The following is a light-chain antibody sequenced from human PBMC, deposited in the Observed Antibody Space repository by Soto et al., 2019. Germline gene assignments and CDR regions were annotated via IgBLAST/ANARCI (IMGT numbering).Light chain of an antibody. CDR2: DAS. V-gene: IGKV1-33*01. CDR3: QQYDNLPYT. J-gene: IGKJ2*01. CDR1: QGISNY. Sequence: DIQMTQSPSSLSAYVGDRVNITCQASQGISNYLNWYQQKLGKAPKLLIYDASNLETGVPSRFSGSGSGTDFTFTISSLQPEDIATYYCQQYDNLPYTFGQGTKLEIK.